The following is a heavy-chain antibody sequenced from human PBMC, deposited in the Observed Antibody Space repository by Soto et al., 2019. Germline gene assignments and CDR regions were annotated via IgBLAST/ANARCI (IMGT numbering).Heavy chain of an antibody. D-gene: IGHD2-2*01. V-gene: IGHV3-72*01. Sequence: EVQLVESGGGLVQPGGSLRLSCAASGFTFSDPYMDWVRQAPGKGLEWVGRTRNKANSYTTEYAASVKGRFTISRDDSKSSLYLQMNSLKTEDTAVYYCARVALGSCDGTSCRRFFDLWGRGTLVTVSS. CDR1: GFTFSDPY. CDR3: ARVALGSCDGTSCRRFFDL. J-gene: IGHJ2*01. CDR2: TRNKANSYTT.